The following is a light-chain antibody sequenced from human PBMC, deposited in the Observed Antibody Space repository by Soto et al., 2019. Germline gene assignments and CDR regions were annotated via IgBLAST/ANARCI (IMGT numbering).Light chain of an antibody. CDR2: EVT. CDR3: MSYVGSNIFV. Sequence: QSALTQPPSASGSPGQSVTISCTGTSGDVGGYYYVSWYQHHPGKVPKLIIYEVTKRPSGVPDRFSGSKSGNTASLTVSGLQAEDEADYYCMSYVGSNIFVFGTGTKVNVL. CDR1: SGDVGGYYY. V-gene: IGLV2-8*01. J-gene: IGLJ1*01.